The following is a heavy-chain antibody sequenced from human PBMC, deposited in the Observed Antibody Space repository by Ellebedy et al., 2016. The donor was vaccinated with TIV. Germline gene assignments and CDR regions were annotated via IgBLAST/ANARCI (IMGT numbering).Heavy chain of an antibody. CDR3: ASLPYDFWSGYYSDC. V-gene: IGHV4-61*01. J-gene: IGHJ4*02. CDR2: VYYNGHT. Sequence: SETLSLXCSVSGASVSVGTYYWTWIRQPPGKGLEWIGYVYYNGHTNYNPSLKSRVTISLDTSKNQFSLNLRSMTAADTAVYYCASLPYDFWSGYYSDCWGPGTLVTVSS. D-gene: IGHD3-3*01. CDR1: GASVSVGTYY.